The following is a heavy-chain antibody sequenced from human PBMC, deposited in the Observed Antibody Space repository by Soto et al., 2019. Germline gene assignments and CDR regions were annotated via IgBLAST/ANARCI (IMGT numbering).Heavy chain of an antibody. CDR2: IWNDGSNS. CDR1: GFTFNNYG. J-gene: IGHJ6*02. Sequence: QVQLVESGGGVVQPGRSLRLSCAASGFTFNNYGLHWVRQAPGKGLEWVAVIWNDGSNSYYANSVKGRFTISRDNSKKPLNLKIGGLRPDKPAVYYCARRQISPPPREAATARGPMDVWGQGPTVPASS. CDR3: ARRQISPPPREAATARGPMDV. D-gene: IGHD6-13*01. V-gene: IGHV3-33*01.